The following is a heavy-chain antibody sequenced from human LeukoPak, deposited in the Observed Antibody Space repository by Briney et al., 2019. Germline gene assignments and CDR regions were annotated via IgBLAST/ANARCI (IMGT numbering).Heavy chain of an antibody. CDR3: AKCGVAAAGSYWYFDL. CDR1: GLPFSSYA. CDR2: IWGRGIST. J-gene: IGHJ2*01. D-gene: IGHD6-13*01. V-gene: IGHV3-23*01. Sequence: GGSLSLPCAASGLPFSSYAMSWVRQAPGEGREWVSAIWGRGISTDYTNSVKGRFTICRDNSKNTLYLQMNSLRAEDTAVYYSAKCGVAAAGSYWYFDLWGRGTLVTVSS.